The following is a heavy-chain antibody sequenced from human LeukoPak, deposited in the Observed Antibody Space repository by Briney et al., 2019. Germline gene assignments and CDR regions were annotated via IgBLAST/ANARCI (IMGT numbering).Heavy chain of an antibody. Sequence: SETLSLTCTVSGGSISSYYWSWIRQPPGKGLEWIGYIYYSGSTNYNPSLKSRVTISVDTSKNQFSLKLSSVTAADTAVYYCARESATTHYMDVWGKGTTVTISS. CDR1: GGSISSYY. V-gene: IGHV4-59*01. J-gene: IGHJ6*03. CDR2: IYYSGST. D-gene: IGHD2-15*01. CDR3: ARESATTHYMDV.